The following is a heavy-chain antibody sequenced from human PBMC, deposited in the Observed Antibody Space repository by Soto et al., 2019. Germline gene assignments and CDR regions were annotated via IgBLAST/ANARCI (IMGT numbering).Heavy chain of an antibody. CDR1: GFTFNNYA. CDR2: ISNSGDRT. V-gene: IGHV3-23*01. Sequence: EVQLLESGGGLVQPGGSLRLSCAASGFTFNNYAMAWVRQGPGKGLEWVSVISNSGDRTYYAESAKGRFTISRDNSKNTVYLQMNSLRGEDTAVYLCAKDLPDQAYAVGAFDIWGQGTLVTVSS. J-gene: IGHJ3*02. CDR3: AKDLPDQAYAVGAFDI. D-gene: IGHD1-26*01.